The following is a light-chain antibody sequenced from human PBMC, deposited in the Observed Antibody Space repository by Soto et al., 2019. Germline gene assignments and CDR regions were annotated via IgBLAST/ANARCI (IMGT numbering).Light chain of an antibody. J-gene: IGKJ1*01. CDR1: QDIGRL. Sequence: IEMTQSPSTVSASFGDRVIIPCGASQDIGRLLAWFQQKPGKAPKYLIQAASSLQGGVPSTFRGSGSGTDFTLTINTLHTEDFATYYCLQDDSFPRTFGQGTKVDIK. CDR2: AAS. V-gene: IGKV1-12*01. CDR3: LQDDSFPRT.